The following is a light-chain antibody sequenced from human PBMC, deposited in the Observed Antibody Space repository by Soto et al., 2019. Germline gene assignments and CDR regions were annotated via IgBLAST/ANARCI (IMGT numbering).Light chain of an antibody. CDR2: DVV. Sequence: QSVLIQPASVSGSPGQSITISCTGTSSDVGGFNSVSWYQLRPGTAPKLILYDVVDRPSGVSYRFSGSKSGNTASLTISGLQAADEADYFCSSYTSTMTNVFGSGTKLTVL. J-gene: IGLJ1*01. CDR1: SSDVGGFNS. CDR3: SSYTSTMTNV. V-gene: IGLV2-14*03.